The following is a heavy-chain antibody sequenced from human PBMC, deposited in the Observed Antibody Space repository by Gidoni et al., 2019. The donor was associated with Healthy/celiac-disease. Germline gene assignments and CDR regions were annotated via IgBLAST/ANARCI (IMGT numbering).Heavy chain of an antibody. CDR1: GFTFSSYG. CDR3: AKGKEDWNYHEDAFDI. CDR2: ISYDGSNK. V-gene: IGHV3-30*18. D-gene: IGHD1-7*01. J-gene: IGHJ3*02. Sequence: QVQLVASGGGVVQPGRSLRLSCAATGFTFSSYGMHWVRQDPGKGLEWVAVISYDGSNKYYADSVKGRFTISRDNSKNTLYLQMNSLRAEDTAVYYCAKGKEDWNYHEDAFDIWGQGTMVTVSS.